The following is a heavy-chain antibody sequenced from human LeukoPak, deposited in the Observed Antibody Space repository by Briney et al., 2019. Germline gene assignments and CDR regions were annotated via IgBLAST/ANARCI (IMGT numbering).Heavy chain of an antibody. Sequence: GGSLRLSCAASGFTFSTYSMHWVRQAPGKGLDWVSYISSSGSTMYYTDSVKGRFTISRDNAKDSLYLQMNSLRAEDTAVYYCARDPGSGYEEHFDYWGQGTLVTVSS. V-gene: IGHV3-48*04. CDR3: ARDPGSGYEEHFDY. J-gene: IGHJ4*02. CDR1: GFTFSTYS. D-gene: IGHD5-12*01. CDR2: ISSSGSTM.